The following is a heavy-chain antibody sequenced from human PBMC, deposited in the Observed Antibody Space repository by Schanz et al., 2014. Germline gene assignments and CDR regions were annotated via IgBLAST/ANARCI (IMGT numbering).Heavy chain of an antibody. CDR1: GFPFSDYF. CDR2: IGNGGVTI. CDR3: ARIGGSVFDY. V-gene: IGHV3-11*01. Sequence: QVQLVDSGGGLVKPGGSLRLSCTASGFPFSDYFMAWIRQPPGRGLEWVSYIGNGGVTIYYADSVKGRFTISRDNSKNTLYLQMKSLRVEDTAVYYCARIGGSVFDYWAQGTLVTVSS. J-gene: IGHJ4*02. D-gene: IGHD3-10*01.